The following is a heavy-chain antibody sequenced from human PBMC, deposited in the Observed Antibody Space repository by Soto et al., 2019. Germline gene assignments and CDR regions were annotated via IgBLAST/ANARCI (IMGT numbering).Heavy chain of an antibody. Sequence: PGGSLRLSCAASGFTFSSYAMSCVRQAPGKGLEWVSAISGSGGSTYYADSVKGRFTISRDNSKNTLYLQKNSLRAEDTAVYYCAKSRYSGYDSSDYWGQGTLVTVSS. CDR3: AKSRYSGYDSSDY. CDR2: ISGSGGST. J-gene: IGHJ4*02. CDR1: GFTFSSYA. D-gene: IGHD5-12*01. V-gene: IGHV3-23*01.